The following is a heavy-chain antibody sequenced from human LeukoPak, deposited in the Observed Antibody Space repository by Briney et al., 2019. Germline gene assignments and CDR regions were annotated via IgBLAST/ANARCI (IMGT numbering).Heavy chain of an antibody. V-gene: IGHV4-59*08. J-gene: IGHJ3*01. CDR2: IFQTGHS. Sequence: GTLSLTCPVSGGSISTFSWSCLRLPPGKGLEWIGYIFQTGHSNYNPSLKGRVTISVDTSKNQLSLKLYSVTVADTAIYYCARHPFSDGFDFWGQGTMVTVSS. CDR3: ARHPFSDGFDF. CDR1: GGSISTFS.